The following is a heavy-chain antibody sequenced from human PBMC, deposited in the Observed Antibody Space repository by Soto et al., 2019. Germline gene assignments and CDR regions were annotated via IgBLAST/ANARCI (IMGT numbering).Heavy chain of an antibody. CDR2: IYYSGST. V-gene: IGHV4-59*01. J-gene: IGHJ3*02. CDR3: ARAITIFGVDAFDI. CDR1: GGSISSYY. Sequence: SETLSLTCTVSGGSISSYYWSWIRQPPGKGLEWIGYIYYSGSTNYNPSLKSRVTISVDTSKNQFSLKLSSVTAADTAVYYCARAITIFGVDAFDIWGQGTMVTVSS. D-gene: IGHD3-3*01.